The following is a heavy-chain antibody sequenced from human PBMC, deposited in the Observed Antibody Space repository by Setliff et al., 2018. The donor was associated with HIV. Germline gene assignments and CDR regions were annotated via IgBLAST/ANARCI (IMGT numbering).Heavy chain of an antibody. D-gene: IGHD2-2*01. J-gene: IGHJ6*03. CDR2: IRYDGSNK. Sequence: PGESLKISCIASGFSFNNYYMTWVRQAPGKGLEWVAFIRYDGSNKYYADSVKGRFTISRDNSKNTLFLQLNSLRVDDTAVYYCAKSCDVPSKPGPYYYSMDVWGKGTTVTVSS. CDR1: GFSFNNYY. CDR3: AKSCDVPSKPGPYYYSMDV. V-gene: IGHV3-30*02.